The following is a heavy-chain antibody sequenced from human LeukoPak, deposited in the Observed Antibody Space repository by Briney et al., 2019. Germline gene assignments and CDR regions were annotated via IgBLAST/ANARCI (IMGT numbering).Heavy chain of an antibody. CDR2: IYTSGST. Sequence: PSETLSLTCTVSGGSISTYYWSWMRQPAGKGLEWIGRIYTSGSTNYNPSLKSRVTMSVDTSKNQFSLKLSSVTAADTAVYYCARDHRDTIFGVASYYYYYMDVWGKGTTVTVSS. J-gene: IGHJ6*03. V-gene: IGHV4-4*07. CDR3: ARDHRDTIFGVASYYYYYMDV. CDR1: GGSISTYY. D-gene: IGHD3-3*01.